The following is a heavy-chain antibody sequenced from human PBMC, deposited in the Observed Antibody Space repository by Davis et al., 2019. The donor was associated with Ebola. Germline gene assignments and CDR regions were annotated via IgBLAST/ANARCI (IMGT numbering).Heavy chain of an antibody. V-gene: IGHV4-59*01. D-gene: IGHD3-10*01. CDR3: ARGAVSRGWFDP. Sequence: SETLSLTCTVSGGSISSYYWSWIRQPPGKGLEWIGYISYSGSTNYNPSLKSRVTISVDTSKNQLSLKLSSVTAADTAVYYCARGAVSRGWFDPWGQGTLVTVSS. J-gene: IGHJ5*02. CDR1: GGSISSYY. CDR2: ISYSGST.